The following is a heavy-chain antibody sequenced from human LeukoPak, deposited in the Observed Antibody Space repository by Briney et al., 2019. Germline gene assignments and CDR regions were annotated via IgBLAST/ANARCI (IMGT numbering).Heavy chain of an antibody. Sequence: RGSLRLSCAASGFTFSGYAMNWVRQAPGRGLEWVSGFSGSGGTTYYADSVKGRFTISRDNSKNTLYLQMNSLRAEDTAVYYCANGNRCTSPNCLGYYYFYMDVWGKGTTVTVSS. CDR1: GFTFSGYA. CDR3: ANGNRCTSPNCLGYYYFYMDV. D-gene: IGHD2-8*01. V-gene: IGHV3-23*01. J-gene: IGHJ6*03. CDR2: FSGSGGTT.